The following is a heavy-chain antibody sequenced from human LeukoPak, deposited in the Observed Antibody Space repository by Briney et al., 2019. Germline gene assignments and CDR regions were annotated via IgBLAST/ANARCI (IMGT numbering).Heavy chain of an antibody. D-gene: IGHD1-1*01. Sequence: SETLSLTCTVSGDSINTYSWGWIRQPPGKGLEWIGYISHSGSTNYNPSLKSRVTLAVDTSKNELSLKLSSVTAADTAVYYCAKEDWWNDGGFDVWGPGTMVTVSS. CDR2: ISHSGST. J-gene: IGHJ3*01. CDR3: AKEDWWNDGGFDV. V-gene: IGHV4-59*12. CDR1: GDSINTYS.